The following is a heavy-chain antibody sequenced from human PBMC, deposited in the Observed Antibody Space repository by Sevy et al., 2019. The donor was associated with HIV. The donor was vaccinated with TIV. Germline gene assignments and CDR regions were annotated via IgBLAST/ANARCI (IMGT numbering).Heavy chain of an antibody. Sequence: GGSLRLSCAASGFTVSRHGMHWVRQAPGKGLEWVAFISYDGSKKYYTDSVKGRLTISRDNSKNTVYLQMNSLRAEDTAVYSCAKLRSAFGPLDDWGQGTLVTVSS. J-gene: IGHJ4*02. D-gene: IGHD3-16*01. CDR2: ISYDGSKK. CDR1: GFTVSRHG. V-gene: IGHV3-30*18. CDR3: AKLRSAFGPLDD.